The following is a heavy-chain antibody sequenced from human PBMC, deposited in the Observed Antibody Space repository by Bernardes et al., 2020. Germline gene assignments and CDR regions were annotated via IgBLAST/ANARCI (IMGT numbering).Heavy chain of an antibody. D-gene: IGHD3-10*01. Sequence: GGSLRLSCAASGFTFTTYAMSWVRQAPGKGLEWVSAISGSGGNSYYADSVKGRFTISRDNSKNTLYVQMNSLRAEDTAVYYCAKDKGYTKYGSGNYYWNYYYMDVWGKGTTVTVSS. V-gene: IGHV3-23*01. CDR2: ISGSGGNS. CDR1: GFTFTTYA. J-gene: IGHJ6*03. CDR3: AKDKGYTKYGSGNYYWNYYYMDV.